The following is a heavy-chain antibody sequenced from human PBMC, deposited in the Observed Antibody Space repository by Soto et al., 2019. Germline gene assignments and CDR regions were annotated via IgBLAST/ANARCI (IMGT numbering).Heavy chain of an antibody. J-gene: IGHJ4*02. D-gene: IGHD3-10*01. CDR1: GYTFTSYA. V-gene: IGHV1-3*01. Sequence: ASVKVSCKASGYTFTSYAMHWVRQAPGQRLEWMGWINAGNGNTKYSQKFQGRVTITRDTSASTAYMELSSLRSEDTAVYYCARVRYYYGSGSYGNFDYWGQGTLVTVSS. CDR2: INAGNGNT. CDR3: ARVRYYYGSGSYGNFDY.